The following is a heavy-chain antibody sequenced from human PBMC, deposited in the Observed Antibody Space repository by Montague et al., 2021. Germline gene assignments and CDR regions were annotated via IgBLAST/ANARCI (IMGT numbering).Heavy chain of an antibody. CDR2: TYYRSTWYT. Sequence: CAISGDSVAINNAAWNWDRESPSSELAWLGITYYRSTWYTDYAVSVKGRIAINPDTSKNQFSLQLNSVTPEDTAVYYCAREGVGDLLFSFDSWGQGTLVTGSS. CDR1: GDSVAINNAA. CDR3: AREGVGDLLFSFDS. J-gene: IGHJ4*02. V-gene: IGHV6-1*01. D-gene: IGHD3-10*01.